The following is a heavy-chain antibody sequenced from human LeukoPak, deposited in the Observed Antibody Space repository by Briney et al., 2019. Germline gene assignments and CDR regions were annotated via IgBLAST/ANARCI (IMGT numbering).Heavy chain of an antibody. CDR2: ISGGGGGT. D-gene: IGHD3-22*01. V-gene: IGHV3-23*01. Sequence: GGSLRLSCAASGFTFSSYVMTWVRQAPGKGLEWVSGISGGGGGTYYADSVKGRFTISRDNSKNTLYLQMNGLRAEDTAVYYCAKGPDSYDSSSWGQGTLVTVSS. J-gene: IGHJ5*02. CDR1: GFTFSSYV. CDR3: AKGPDSYDSSS.